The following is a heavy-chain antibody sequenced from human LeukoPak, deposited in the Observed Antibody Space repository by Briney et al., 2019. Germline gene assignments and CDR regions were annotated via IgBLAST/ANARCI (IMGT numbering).Heavy chain of an antibody. CDR1: GFTVSNNH. J-gene: IGHJ4*02. CDR2: IVNGATT. V-gene: IGHV3-53*01. CDR3: AKGHGDS. Sequence: GGSLRLSCAVSGFTVSNNHVTWVRQAPGEGLECVSVIVNGATTYYRDSVKGRFTISRDNSENTVYLQMNSLRVEDTAVYYCAKGHGDSWGQGTLSPSPQ. D-gene: IGHD4-17*01.